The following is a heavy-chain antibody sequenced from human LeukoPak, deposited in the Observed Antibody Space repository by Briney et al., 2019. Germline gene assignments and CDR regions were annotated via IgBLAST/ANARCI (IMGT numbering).Heavy chain of an antibody. CDR1: RFTFSSYA. J-gene: IGHJ4*02. D-gene: IGHD1-26*01. CDR3: AKDFRSTGSYYGFDY. CDR2: ISGSGGRT. V-gene: IGHV3-23*01. Sequence: PSGGSLRLSCAASRFTFSSYAMSWVRQAPGKGLEWVSAISGSGGRTYYADSVKGRFTISRDNSKNTLYLQMNSLRAEDTAVYYCAKDFRSTGSYYGFDYWGQGTLVTVSS.